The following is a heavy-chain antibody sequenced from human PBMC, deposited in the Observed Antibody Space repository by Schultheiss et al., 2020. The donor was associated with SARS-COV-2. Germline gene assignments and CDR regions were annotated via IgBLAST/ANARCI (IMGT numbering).Heavy chain of an antibody. J-gene: IGHJ5*01. CDR2: IDWDDDK. V-gene: IGHV2-5*02. Sequence: SGPTLVKPTQTLTLTCTFSGFSLSTSGMCVGWIRQPPGKALEWLALIDWDDDKCYSPSLKSRLTITKDTSKNQVVLTMTNMDPVDTATYYCAHTSGSNCGYLVDSWGQGTLVTVSS. CDR3: AHTSGSNCGYLVDS. CDR1: GFSLSTSGMC. D-gene: IGHD2-15*01.